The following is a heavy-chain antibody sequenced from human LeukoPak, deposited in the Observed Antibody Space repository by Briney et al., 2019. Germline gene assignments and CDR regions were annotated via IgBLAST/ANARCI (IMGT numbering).Heavy chain of an antibody. D-gene: IGHD3-22*01. CDR1: GFTFSDYC. CDR3: AKSSGYSIDY. Sequence: GGSLRLSCAASGFTFSDYCMSWIRQAPGGGLEWVSYISGSGSAIYYADFVKGRFTISRDNAKNSLYLQMNSLRAEDTAVYYCAKSSGYSIDYWGQGTLVTVSS. CDR2: ISGSGSAI. J-gene: IGHJ4*02. V-gene: IGHV3-11*04.